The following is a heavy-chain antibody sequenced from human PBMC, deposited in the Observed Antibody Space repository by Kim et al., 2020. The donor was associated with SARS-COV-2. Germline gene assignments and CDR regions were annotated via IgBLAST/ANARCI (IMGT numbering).Heavy chain of an antibody. CDR2: ISSSGSVI. J-gene: IGHJ6*02. V-gene: IGHV3-48*03. CDR1: GFTFSNYE. D-gene: IGHD2-2*01. Sequence: GGSLRLSCAASGFTFSNYEMNWVRQAPGKGLEWVSYISSSGSVIYYADSVKGRFTNSRDNAKNLLYLQMNSLRAEDTAVYYCARGGCSSTNCYVVNYKHYYYGMAVWGQGSTVTVSS. CDR3: ARGGCSSTNCYVVNYKHYYYGMAV.